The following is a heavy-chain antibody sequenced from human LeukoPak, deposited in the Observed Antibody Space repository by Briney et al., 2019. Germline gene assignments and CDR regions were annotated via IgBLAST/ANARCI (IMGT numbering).Heavy chain of an antibody. Sequence: SETLSLTCTVSGGSISSSSYYWGWIRQPPGKGLEWIGSIYYSGSTYYNPSLQSRVTISVDTSKNQFSLKLSSVTAADTAVYYCARDTHCSSTSCPPDYWGQGTLVTVSS. CDR2: IYYSGST. D-gene: IGHD2-2*01. CDR3: ARDTHCSSTSCPPDY. CDR1: GGSISSSSYY. V-gene: IGHV4-39*07. J-gene: IGHJ4*02.